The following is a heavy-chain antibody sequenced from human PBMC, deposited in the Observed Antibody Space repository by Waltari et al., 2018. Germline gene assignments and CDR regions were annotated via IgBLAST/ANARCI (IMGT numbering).Heavy chain of an antibody. CDR2: SNPNSGGT. J-gene: IGHJ4*02. V-gene: IGHV1-2*06. D-gene: IGHD6-13*01. Sequence: QVQLVQSGAEVKKPGASVKVSCKASGYTFTGYYMHWVRQAPGQGLEWRGRSNPNSGGTNYAQKFQCRVTMTRDTSISTAYMELSRLRSDDTAVYYCARDPSSSWYYFDYWGQGTLVTVSS. CDR1: GYTFTGYY. CDR3: ARDPSSSWYYFDY.